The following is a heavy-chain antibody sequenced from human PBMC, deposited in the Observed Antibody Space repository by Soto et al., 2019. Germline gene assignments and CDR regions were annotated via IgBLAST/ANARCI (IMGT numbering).Heavy chain of an antibody. CDR3: AKDSSPYGDYDTGPFDY. CDR1: GFTFDDYA. Sequence: GGSLRLSCAASGFTFDDYAMHWVRQAPGKGLEWVSGISWNSGSIGYADSVKGRFTISRDNAKNSLYLQMNSLRAEDTALYYCAKDSSPYGDYDTGPFDYWGQGTLVTVSS. CDR2: ISWNSGSI. D-gene: IGHD4-17*01. J-gene: IGHJ4*02. V-gene: IGHV3-9*01.